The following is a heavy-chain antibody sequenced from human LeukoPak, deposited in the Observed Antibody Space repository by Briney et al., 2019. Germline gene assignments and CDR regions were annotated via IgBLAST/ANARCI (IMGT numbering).Heavy chain of an antibody. V-gene: IGHV1-18*01. D-gene: IGHD4-4*01. J-gene: IGHJ6*02. Sequence: GASVKVSCKASGYTFTNYGISWVRQAPGQGLEWMGWISAYNANTNYAQNLQGRVTMTTDTSTSTAYMELRSLRSDDTAMYYCARDDYSNPRPYYYYGMDVWGQGTTVNVSS. CDR2: ISAYNANT. CDR3: ARDDYSNPRPYYYYGMDV. CDR1: GYTFTNYG.